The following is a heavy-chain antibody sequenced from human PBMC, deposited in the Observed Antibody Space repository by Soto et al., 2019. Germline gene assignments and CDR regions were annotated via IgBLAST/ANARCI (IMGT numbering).Heavy chain of an antibody. Sequence: PSETLSLTCGVSGGSLSGATYSWNWIRQPPGKGLEWIGYIFPSGTTYYNPSLKSRVTISVDTSKNQFSLKLSSVTAADTAVYYCARARRGADFDYWGQGTLVTVSS. D-gene: IGHD3-10*01. CDR1: GGSLSGATYS. CDR3: ARARRGADFDY. V-gene: IGHV4-30-2*01. CDR2: IFPSGTT. J-gene: IGHJ4*02.